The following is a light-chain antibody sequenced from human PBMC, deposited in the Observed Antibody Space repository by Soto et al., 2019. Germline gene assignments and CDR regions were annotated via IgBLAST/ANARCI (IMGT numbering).Light chain of an antibody. CDR2: AAS. V-gene: IGKV1-27*01. Sequence: DIQMTQSPSSLSASVGDRVTITCRASQGISNYLAWYQQRPGKVPKLLIYAASTLQSGVSSRFSGSGSGTDFTLTISGLLPEDVATYYCQNFDSAAFTFGPGTKVYIK. J-gene: IGKJ3*01. CDR1: QGISNY. CDR3: QNFDSAAFT.